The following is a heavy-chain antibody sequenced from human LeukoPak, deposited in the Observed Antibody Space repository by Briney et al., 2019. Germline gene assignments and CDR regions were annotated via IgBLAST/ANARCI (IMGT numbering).Heavy chain of an antibody. CDR2: ISSSSSYI. CDR1: GFIFSSYG. CDR3: ARSSDYGGHDY. Sequence: TTGGSLRLSCAASGFIFSSYGMHWVRQAPGKGLEWVSSISSSSSYIYYADSVKGRFTISRDNAKNSLYLQMNSLRAEDTAVYYCARSSDYGGHDYWGQGTLVTVSS. J-gene: IGHJ4*02. D-gene: IGHD4/OR15-4a*01. V-gene: IGHV3-21*01.